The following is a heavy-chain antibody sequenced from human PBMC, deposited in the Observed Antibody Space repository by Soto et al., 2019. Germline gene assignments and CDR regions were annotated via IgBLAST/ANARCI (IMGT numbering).Heavy chain of an antibody. CDR3: ARVPSP. J-gene: IGHJ5*02. CDR2: IYYSGST. Sequence: SETLSLTCTVSGGTISSWYWSWIRQPPGKGLEWIGNIYYSGSTNYNPSLRSRITISVDTSKNQFSLKLSSVTAADTAVYYCARVPSPWGQGTLVTVSS. CDR1: GGTISSWY. V-gene: IGHV4-59*08.